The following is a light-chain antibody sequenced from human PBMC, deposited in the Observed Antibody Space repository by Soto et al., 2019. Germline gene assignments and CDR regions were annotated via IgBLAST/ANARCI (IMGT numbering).Light chain of an antibody. CDR2: RNN. CDR1: SSNIGSNY. J-gene: IGLJ2*01. V-gene: IGLV1-47*01. CDR3: AAWDDSLSGVV. Sequence: QSVLTQPPSASGTPGQRVTISCSGSSSNIGSNYVYWFQQFPGTAPKLLIYRNNERPSGVPDRFSGSKSGTSASLAISGLRSEDEDDYYCAAWDDSLSGVVFGGGTKLTVL.